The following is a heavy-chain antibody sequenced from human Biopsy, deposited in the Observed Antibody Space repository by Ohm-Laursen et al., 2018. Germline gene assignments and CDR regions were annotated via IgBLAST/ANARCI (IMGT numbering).Heavy chain of an antibody. D-gene: IGHD1-26*01. V-gene: IGHV4-59*07. CDR3: ARVGAGAPSIDYFDY. J-gene: IGHJ4*02. CDR1: GGSIGSFF. Sequence: GTLSLTCIVSGGSIGSFFWIWIRQPPGKGLEWIGYIYYSGSTNYNPSLRSRVTISVDRSKNQFSLELSSVTAADTAVYYGARVGAGAPSIDYFDYWGQGALVTVSS. CDR2: IYYSGST.